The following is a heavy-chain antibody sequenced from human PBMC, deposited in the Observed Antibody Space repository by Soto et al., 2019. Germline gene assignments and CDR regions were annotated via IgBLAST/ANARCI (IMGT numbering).Heavy chain of an antibody. Sequence: SETLSLTCTVSGGSISSSSYYWGWLRQPPGKGLEWIGSIYYSGSTYYNPSLKSRVTISVDTSKNQFSLKLSSVTAADTAVYYCARPIDYCTNGVCYTLGEYDAFDIWGQGTMVT. CDR3: ARPIDYCTNGVCYTLGEYDAFDI. D-gene: IGHD2-8*01. V-gene: IGHV4-39*01. CDR2: IYYSGST. J-gene: IGHJ3*02. CDR1: GGSISSSSYY.